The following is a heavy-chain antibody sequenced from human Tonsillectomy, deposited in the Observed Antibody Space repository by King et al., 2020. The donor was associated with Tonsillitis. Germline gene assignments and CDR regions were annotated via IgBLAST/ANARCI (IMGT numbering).Heavy chain of an antibody. D-gene: IGHD2-21*01. CDR3: ARCGRRAMLCWEDWYFDL. J-gene: IGHJ2*01. CDR2: INPNSGGT. V-gene: IGHV1-2*02. Sequence: VQLVQSGAEVKKPGASVKVSCKASGYTFTGYYMHWVRQAPGQGLEWMGWINPNSGGTNYAQKFQGRVTMTRDTSISTAYMELSRLRSDDTAVYYCARCGRRAMLCWEDWYFDLWGRGTLVTVSS. CDR1: GYTFTGYY.